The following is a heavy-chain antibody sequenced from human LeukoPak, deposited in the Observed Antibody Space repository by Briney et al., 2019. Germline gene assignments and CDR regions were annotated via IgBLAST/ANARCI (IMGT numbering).Heavy chain of an antibody. J-gene: IGHJ6*02. Sequence: PSETLSLTYTVSGGSISSYYWSWIRQPPGKGLEWIGYIYYSGSTNYNPSLKSRVTISVDTSKNQFSLKLSSVTAADTAVYYCARLSVAGSRFHYYYGMDVWGQGTTVTVSS. CDR1: GGSISSYY. CDR2: IYYSGST. V-gene: IGHV4-59*01. D-gene: IGHD6-19*01. CDR3: ARLSVAGSRFHYYYGMDV.